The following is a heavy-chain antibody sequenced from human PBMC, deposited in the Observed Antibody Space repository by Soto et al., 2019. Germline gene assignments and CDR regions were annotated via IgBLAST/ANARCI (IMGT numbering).Heavy chain of an antibody. CDR3: AHTLSDTGWCMYYYYMDV. CDR2: IYWDDDK. V-gene: IGHV2-5*02. Sequence: QITLKESGPTLVKPTQTLTLTCTFSGFSLSTSGVGVGWIRQPPGKALEWLALIYWDDDKRYSPSLKSRLTITKDTSKNQVVLTMTNMDPVDTATYYCAHTLSDTGWCMYYYYMDVWGKGTTVTVSS. CDR1: GFSLSTSGVG. J-gene: IGHJ6*03. D-gene: IGHD2-8*01.